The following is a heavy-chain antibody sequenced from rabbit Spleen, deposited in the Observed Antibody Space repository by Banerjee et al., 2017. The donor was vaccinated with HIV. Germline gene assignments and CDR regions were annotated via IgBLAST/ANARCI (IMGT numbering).Heavy chain of an antibody. CDR3: ARYVGSGGYYDL. J-gene: IGHJ3*01. D-gene: IGHD1-1*01. Sequence: QEQLEESGGDLVKPEGSLTLTCTASGFSFSSSYWICWVRQAPGKGLEWIACIYGGSSDSTQYASWAKGRFTISKTSSTTLTLQMTSLTAADTATYFCARYVGSGGYYDLWGQGTLVTVS. CDR1: GFSFSSSYW. V-gene: IGHV1S45*01. CDR2: IYGGSSDST.